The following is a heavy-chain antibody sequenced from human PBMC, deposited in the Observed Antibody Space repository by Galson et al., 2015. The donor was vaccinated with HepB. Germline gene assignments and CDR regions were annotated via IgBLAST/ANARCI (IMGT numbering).Heavy chain of an antibody. V-gene: IGHV4-4*02. Sequence: SETLSLTCGVSGASISDVSDGTNYWWTWVRQPPQKGLEWIGEISPGGTTNSKSSLKSRVSIAMDRSKNQFSLKVYSATAADTAVYFCAREDKTYGGIDLWGQGVLVTVSS. J-gene: IGHJ5*02. D-gene: IGHD2-8*01. CDR1: GASISDVSDGTNYW. CDR3: AREDKTYGGIDL. CDR2: ISPGGTT.